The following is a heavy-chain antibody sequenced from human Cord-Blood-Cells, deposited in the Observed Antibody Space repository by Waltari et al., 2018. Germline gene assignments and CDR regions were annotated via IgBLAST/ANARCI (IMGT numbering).Heavy chain of an antibody. CDR1: GFTFSSYS. CDR2: ISSSSSYI. J-gene: IGHJ5*02. Sequence: EVQLVESGGGLVKPGGSLRLSCAASGFTFSSYSMNWVRQAPGKGLEWVSSISSSSSYIYYADLVKGRFTISRDNAKNSLYLQMNSLIAEDTAVYYCASPFNWFDPWGQGTLVTVSS. V-gene: IGHV3-21*01. CDR3: ASPFNWFDP.